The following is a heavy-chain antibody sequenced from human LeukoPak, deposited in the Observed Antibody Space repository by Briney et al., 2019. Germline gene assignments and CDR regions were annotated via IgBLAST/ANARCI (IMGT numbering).Heavy chain of an antibody. J-gene: IGHJ4*02. CDR1: GGSISSGGYY. CDR3: ARAQGDYYDSSGYIKAHFDY. Sequence: SQTLSLTCTVSGGSISSGGYYWSWIRQHPGKGLEWIGYIYYSGSTYYNPSLKSRVTIAVDTSKTQFSLKLSSVTAADTAVYYCARAQGDYYDSSGYIKAHFDYWGQGTLVTVSS. CDR2: IYYSGST. D-gene: IGHD3-22*01. V-gene: IGHV4-31*03.